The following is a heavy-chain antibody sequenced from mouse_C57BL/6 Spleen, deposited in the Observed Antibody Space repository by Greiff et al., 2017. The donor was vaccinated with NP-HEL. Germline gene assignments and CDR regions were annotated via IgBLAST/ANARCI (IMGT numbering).Heavy chain of an antibody. D-gene: IGHD1-1*01. CDR3: ARTRFYYYGSSFSLDY. V-gene: IGHV5-17*01. Sequence: EVQGVESGGGLVKPGGSLKLSCAASGFTFSDYGMHWVRQAPEKGLEWVAYISSGSSTIYYADTVKGRFTISRDNAKNTLFLQMTSLRSEDTAMYYCARTRFYYYGSSFSLDYWGQGTTLTVSS. CDR1: GFTFSDYG. CDR2: ISSGSSTI. J-gene: IGHJ2*01.